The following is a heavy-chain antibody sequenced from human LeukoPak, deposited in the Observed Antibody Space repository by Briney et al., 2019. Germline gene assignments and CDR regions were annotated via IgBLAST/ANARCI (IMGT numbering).Heavy chain of an antibody. Sequence: GESLMISGKGSGYSFTTQWYTWARQMPGKGLEWMGRIDPSDSYTNYSPTFQGHVTISADKSISTAYLHWSSLKASDTAMYYCARIATVTTFDSWGQGTLVTVSS. CDR3: ARIATVTTFDS. CDR1: GYSFTTQW. V-gene: IGHV5-10-1*01. J-gene: IGHJ4*02. CDR2: IDPSDSYT. D-gene: IGHD4-17*01.